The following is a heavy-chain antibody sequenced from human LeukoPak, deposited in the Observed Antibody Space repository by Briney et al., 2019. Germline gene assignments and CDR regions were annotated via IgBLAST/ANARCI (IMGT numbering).Heavy chain of an antibody. CDR1: GYTFTSYG. Sequence: SVKVSCKASGYTFTSYGISWVGQAPGQGLEWMGWISAYYGHATYAQKFQGRVTMTADSATTTGYMELRSLRSDDTAVYYCARVDTRGYRRQAGTDYYMDVWGKGTTVTVTS. D-gene: IGHD6-13*01. V-gene: IGHV1-18*01. J-gene: IGHJ6*03. CDR3: ARVDTRGYRRQAGTDYYMDV. CDR2: ISAYYGHA.